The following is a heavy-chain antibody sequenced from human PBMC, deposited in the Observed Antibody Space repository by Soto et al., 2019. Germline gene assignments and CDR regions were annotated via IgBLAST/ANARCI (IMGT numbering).Heavy chain of an antibody. V-gene: IGHV5-10-1*01. J-gene: IGHJ6*02. CDR3: ARRVGSSSSYYHYGMDV. D-gene: IGHD6-13*01. Sequence: LGESLKISCKGSGYSFTSYWISWVRQMPGKGLEWMGRIDPSDSYTNYSPSFQGHVTISADKSISTAYLQWSSLKASDTAMYYCARRVGSSSSYYHYGMDVWGQGTTVTVSS. CDR1: GYSFTSYW. CDR2: IDPSDSYT.